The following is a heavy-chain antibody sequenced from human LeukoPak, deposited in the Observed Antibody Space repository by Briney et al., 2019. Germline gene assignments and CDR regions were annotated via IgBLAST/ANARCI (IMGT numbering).Heavy chain of an antibody. V-gene: IGHV1-24*01. D-gene: IGHD4-11*01. CDR1: EYTLTELS. CDR3: ATVNDYTTTLDY. J-gene: IGHJ4*02. CDR2: FDPEDGET. Sequence: ASVKVSCKVSEYTLTELSMHWVRQAPGKGLEWMGGFDPEDGETIYAQKFQGRVTLTEDTSTDTAYMELSSLRSEDTAVYYCATVNDYTTTLDYWGQGTLVTVSS.